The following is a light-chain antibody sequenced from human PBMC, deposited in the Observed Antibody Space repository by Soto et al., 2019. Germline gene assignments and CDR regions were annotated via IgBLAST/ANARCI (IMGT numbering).Light chain of an antibody. Sequence: QSALTQPAAVSGSPGQSITISCTGTSSDIGGHNFVSWYQHHPGKAPKLLIYEVSYRASGVSNRFTGSKSANTASLTISGIQAEDEADYYCSSYTTSSYVVFGGGTKVTVL. V-gene: IGLV2-14*01. CDR3: SSYTTSSYVV. CDR2: EVS. J-gene: IGLJ2*01. CDR1: SSDIGGHNF.